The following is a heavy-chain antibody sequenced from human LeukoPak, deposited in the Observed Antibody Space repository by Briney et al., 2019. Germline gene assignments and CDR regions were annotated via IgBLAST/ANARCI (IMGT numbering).Heavy chain of an antibody. V-gene: IGHV1-8*01. CDR3: ARGSSPRYCTGGRCHWFDP. D-gene: IGHD2-15*01. CDR1: GYTFTTYD. J-gene: IGHJ5*02. CDR2: MNPNSGNT. Sequence: VASVTVSCKTSGYTFTTYDINWVRQATGQGLEWMGWMNPNSGNTGYAQKFQGRVTMTKNTSISTAYMELSSLRSEDTAVYYCARGSSPRYCTGGRCHWFDPWGQGTLVTVSS.